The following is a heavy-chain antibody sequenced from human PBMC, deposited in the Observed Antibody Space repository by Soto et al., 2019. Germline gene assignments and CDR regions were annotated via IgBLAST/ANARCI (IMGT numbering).Heavy chain of an antibody. Sequence: VSVKFSCKASGYTFTSYAMHWVRQAPGQRLEWMGWINAGNGNTKYSQKFQGRVTINRETSASTAYMELSSLRSEDTAVYYCARAPESARNYYDSSGYYPDYWGEGTLVTVSS. CDR3: ARAPESARNYYDSSGYYPDY. CDR1: GYTFTSYA. J-gene: IGHJ4*02. D-gene: IGHD3-22*01. V-gene: IGHV1-3*01. CDR2: INAGNGNT.